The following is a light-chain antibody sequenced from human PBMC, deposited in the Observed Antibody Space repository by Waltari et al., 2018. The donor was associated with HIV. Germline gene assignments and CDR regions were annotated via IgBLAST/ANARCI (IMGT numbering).Light chain of an antibody. CDR3: SSYTSSSTRV. Sequence: QSALTQPASVSGSPGQSITISCTGTSSDVGGYNYFSWYQQHPGKAPKLMMYEVSNRPSGVSNRFSGSKSGNTASLTISGLQAEDEADYYCSSYTSSSTRVFGGGTNLTVL. CDR2: EVS. CDR1: SSDVGGYNY. J-gene: IGLJ3*02. V-gene: IGLV2-14*01.